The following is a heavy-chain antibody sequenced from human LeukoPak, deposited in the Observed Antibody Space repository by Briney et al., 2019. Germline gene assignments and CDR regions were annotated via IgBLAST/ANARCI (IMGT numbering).Heavy chain of an antibody. CDR1: GFTFSSYS. CDR2: ISYDGSNK. CDR3: ARDLFYGDYGGDY. J-gene: IGHJ4*02. V-gene: IGHV3-30*03. D-gene: IGHD4-17*01. Sequence: GGSLRLSCAASGFTFSSYSMNWVRQAPGKGLEWVAVISYDGSNKYYADSVKGRFTISRDNSKNTLYLQMNSLRAGDTAVYYCARDLFYGDYGGDYWGQGTLVTVSS.